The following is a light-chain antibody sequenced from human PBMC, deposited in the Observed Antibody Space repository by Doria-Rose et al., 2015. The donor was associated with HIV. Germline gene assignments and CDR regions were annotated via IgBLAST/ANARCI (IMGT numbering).Light chain of an antibody. CDR1: SSNIGSNY. Sequence: QPVLTQSPSASGTPGQRVTISCSGSSSNIGSNYVYWYQQLPGTTPKLLIYRNNQRPSGVPDRFSGSKSGTSASLAISGLQSEDEADYYCAAWDDSLSGWVFGGGTKLTVL. CDR3: AAWDDSLSGWV. V-gene: IGLV1-47*01. CDR2: RNN. J-gene: IGLJ3*02.